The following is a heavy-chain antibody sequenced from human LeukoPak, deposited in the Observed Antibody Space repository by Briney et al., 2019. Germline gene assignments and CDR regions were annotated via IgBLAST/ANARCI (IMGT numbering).Heavy chain of an antibody. V-gene: IGHV4-39*01. D-gene: IGHD6-19*01. CDR2: IYYSGST. CDR3: ARTLSSSGWSDWFDP. J-gene: IGHJ5*02. Sequence: SDTLSLTCTVSGGSISSSSYYWGWIRQPPGKGLEWIGSIYYSGSTYYNPSLKSRVTISVDTSKNQFSLKLSSVTAADTTVYYCARTLSSSGWSDWFDPWGQGTLVTVSS. CDR1: GGSISSSSYY.